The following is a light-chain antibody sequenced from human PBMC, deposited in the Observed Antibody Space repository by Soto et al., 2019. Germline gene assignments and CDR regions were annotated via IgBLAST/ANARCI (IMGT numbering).Light chain of an antibody. CDR1: QSLLHSNGNTY. Sequence: DVVMTQSPLSLPVTPGEPASISCRSSQSLLHSNGNTYLDWYLQKPGQSPQLLIYLSFNRASGVPDRFSGSGTGTDFTLKISRVEDEDVGVYYCLQGLHGPWTFGQGTKVEIK. V-gene: IGKV2-28*01. CDR2: LSF. CDR3: LQGLHGPWT. J-gene: IGKJ1*01.